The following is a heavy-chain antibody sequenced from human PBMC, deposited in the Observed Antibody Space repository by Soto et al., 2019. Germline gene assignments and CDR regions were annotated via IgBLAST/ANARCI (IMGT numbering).Heavy chain of an antibody. D-gene: IGHD6-13*01. CDR2: ISGSGGST. CDR3: AKSQQLVRGFRY. CDR1: GFTFSSYA. Sequence: PGGSLRLSCAASGFTFSSYAMSWVRQAPGKGLERVSAISGSGGSTYYADSVKGRFTISRDNSKNTLYLQMNSLRAEDTAVYYCAKSQQLVRGFRYWGQGTLVTVSS. J-gene: IGHJ4*02. V-gene: IGHV3-23*01.